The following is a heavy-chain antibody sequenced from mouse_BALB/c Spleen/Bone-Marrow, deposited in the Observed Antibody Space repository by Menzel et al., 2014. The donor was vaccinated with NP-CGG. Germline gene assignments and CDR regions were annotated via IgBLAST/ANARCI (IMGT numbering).Heavy chain of an antibody. D-gene: IGHD2-4*01. J-gene: IGHJ4*01. V-gene: IGHV7-3*02. CDR3: ARDIYYDYDYAMDY. CDR1: GFTFTDYY. Sequence: EVKLVESGGGLVQPGGSLRLSCATSGFTFTDYYMSWVRQPPGKALEWLGFIRNKANGYTTEYSASVKGRFTISRDNSQSILYLQMNTLRAEDSATYYCARDIYYDYDYAMDYWGQGTSVTVSS. CDR2: IRNKANGYTT.